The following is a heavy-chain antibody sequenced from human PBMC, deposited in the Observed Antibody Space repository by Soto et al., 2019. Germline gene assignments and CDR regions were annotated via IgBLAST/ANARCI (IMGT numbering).Heavy chain of an antibody. J-gene: IGHJ4*02. V-gene: IGHV5-51*01. CDR3: APTNYYDSSGYY. Sequence: GESLKISCKSSGYSFINYWIGWVRQMPGKGLEWMGIIYPGDSDTRYSPSFQGQVTISADKAINTAYLQWSSLKASDTAMYYCAPTNYYDSSGYYWGPGTLVTVSS. CDR2: IYPGDSDT. D-gene: IGHD3-22*01. CDR1: GYSFINYW.